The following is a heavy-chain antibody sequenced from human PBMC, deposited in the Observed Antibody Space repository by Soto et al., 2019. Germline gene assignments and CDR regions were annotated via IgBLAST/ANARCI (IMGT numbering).Heavy chain of an antibody. D-gene: IGHD2-15*01. Sequence: QVQLQESGPGLVKPSETLSLTCTVSGGSISSYYWSWIRQPPGKGLEWIGYIYYSGSTNYNPSLKSRVTISVDTSKNQFSLKLSSVTAADTAVYYCARDNIAGYYYYGMDVWGQGTTVTVSS. CDR1: GGSISSYY. V-gene: IGHV4-59*01. CDR2: IYYSGST. CDR3: ARDNIAGYYYYGMDV. J-gene: IGHJ6*02.